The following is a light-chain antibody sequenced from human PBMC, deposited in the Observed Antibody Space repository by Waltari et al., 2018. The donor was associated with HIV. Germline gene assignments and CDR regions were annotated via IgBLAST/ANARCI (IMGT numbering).Light chain of an antibody. CDR2: DVN. J-gene: IGLJ3*02. CDR3: CSYTGTWM. CDR1: SSNVGDYNY. V-gene: IGLV2-11*01. Sequence: QSALTQPRSVSGSPGPSVTISCTGTSSNVGDYNYVSWYQQHPGKAPKLMIFDVNKRPSGVPDRFSGSKSGNTASLIISGLQAEDEADYYCCSYTGTWMFGGGTKLTVL.